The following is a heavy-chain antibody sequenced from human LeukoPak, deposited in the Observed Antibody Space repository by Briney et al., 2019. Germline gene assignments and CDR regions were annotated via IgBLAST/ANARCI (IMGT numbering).Heavy chain of an antibody. D-gene: IGHD2-2*01. CDR2: IYPGDSDT. J-gene: IGHJ4*02. V-gene: IGHV5-51*01. CDR3: ATGGYCSSTSCYHFSDY. Sequence: GECLKISCKGSGYSFTSYWIGWVRQKPGKGLEWMGIIYPGDSDTRYSPSFQGQVTISADKSISTAYLWWSSLKASDTAMYYCATGGYCSSTSCYHFSDYWGQGTLVTVSS. CDR1: GYSFTSYW.